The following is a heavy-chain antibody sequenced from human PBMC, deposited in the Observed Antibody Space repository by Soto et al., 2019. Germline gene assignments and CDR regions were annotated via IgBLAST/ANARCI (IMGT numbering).Heavy chain of an antibody. CDR2: INHSGST. CDR3: ARVSRWLQLLDY. CDR1: GGSFSGYY. J-gene: IGHJ4*02. D-gene: IGHD5-12*01. V-gene: IGHV4-34*01. Sequence: SSETLSLTCAVYGGSFSGYYWSWIRQPPGKGLEWIGEINHSGSTNYNPSPKSRVTISVDTSKNQFSLKLSSVTAADTAVYYCARVSRWLQLLDYWGQGTLVTVSS.